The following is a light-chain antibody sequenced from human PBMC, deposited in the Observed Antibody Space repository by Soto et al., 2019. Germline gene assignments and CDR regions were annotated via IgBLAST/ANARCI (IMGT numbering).Light chain of an antibody. V-gene: IGLV6-57*04. CDR3: QSYDSFNWV. CDR1: SGSIASNY. CDR2: EDN. J-gene: IGLJ3*02. Sequence: NFMLTQPHSVSESPGKTVTISCTRSSGSIASNYVQWYQQRPGSAPTTVIYEDNQRPSGVPDRFSGSIDTSSNSASLTISGLKTEDEAGYYCQSYDSFNWVFGGGTKLTVL.